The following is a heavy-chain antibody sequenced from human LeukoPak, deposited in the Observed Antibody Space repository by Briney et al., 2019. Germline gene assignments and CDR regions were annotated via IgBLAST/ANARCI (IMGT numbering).Heavy chain of an antibody. CDR2: ISGSGGST. V-gene: IGHV3-23*01. CDR3: AKGSPSGSYHPRVKYYFDY. D-gene: IGHD1-26*01. CDR1: GFTFGSYG. Sequence: GGSLRLSCAASGFTFGSYGMHWVRQAPGKGLEWVSAISGSGGSTYYADSVKGRFTISRDNSKNTLYLQMNSLRAEDTAVYYCAKGSPSGSYHPRVKYYFDYWGQGTLVTVSS. J-gene: IGHJ4*02.